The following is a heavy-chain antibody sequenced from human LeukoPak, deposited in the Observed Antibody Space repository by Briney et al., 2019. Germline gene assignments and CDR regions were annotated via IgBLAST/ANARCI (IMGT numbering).Heavy chain of an antibody. V-gene: IGHV1-24*01. CDR1: GYTLTELS. CDR3: ARGRAVAGDLPPNFDY. D-gene: IGHD6-19*01. CDR2: FDPEDGET. J-gene: IGHJ4*02. Sequence: ASVKVSCKVSGYTLTELSMHWVRQAPGKGLEWMGGFDPEDGETIYAQKFQGRVTMTEDTSTDTAYMELSSLRSEDTAVYYCARGRAVAGDLPPNFDYWGQGTLVTVSS.